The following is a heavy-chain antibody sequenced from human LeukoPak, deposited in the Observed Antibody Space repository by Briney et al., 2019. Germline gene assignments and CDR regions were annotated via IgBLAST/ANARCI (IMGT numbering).Heavy chain of an antibody. CDR3: ARNASDSGTSYFDY. Sequence: SETLSLTCTVSGGSISSGTYYWGWVRQPPGKGLEWIGSIYSGSTSYNPSLKSRVTISVDTSKNQFSLNLDSVTAADTAVYYCARNASDSGTSYFDYWGQGTLVTVSS. CDR2: IYSGST. CDR1: GGSISSGTYY. J-gene: IGHJ4*02. V-gene: IGHV4-39*01. D-gene: IGHD1-26*01.